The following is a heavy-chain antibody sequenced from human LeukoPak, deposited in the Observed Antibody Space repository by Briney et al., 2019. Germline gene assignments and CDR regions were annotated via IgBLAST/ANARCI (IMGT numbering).Heavy chain of an antibody. CDR3: AKDKYSPNINNWFDP. Sequence: GGSLRLSCAASGFTFSSYAMSWVRQAPGKGLEWVSAISGSGGSTYYADSVKGRFTIYRDNSKNTLYRQMNRLRAEDTAVYYCAKDKYSPNINNWFDPWGQGTLVTVSS. D-gene: IGHD5-18*01. CDR1: GFTFSSYA. V-gene: IGHV3-23*01. J-gene: IGHJ5*02. CDR2: ISGSGGST.